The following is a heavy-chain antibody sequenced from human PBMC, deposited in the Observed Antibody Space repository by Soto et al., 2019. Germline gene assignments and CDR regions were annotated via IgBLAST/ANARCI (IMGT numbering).Heavy chain of an antibody. V-gene: IGHV3-23*01. D-gene: IGHD3-16*01. Sequence: PGGSLRLSCAASGFTFNNYAMNWVRQAPGKGLEWVSAISANGGSTFYADSVKGRFTISRDNSKNTLSLQMNSLRAEDTAVYYCTSRYYFDSWGQGTLVTVSS. CDR1: GFTFNNYA. CDR2: ISANGGST. CDR3: TSRYYFDS. J-gene: IGHJ4*02.